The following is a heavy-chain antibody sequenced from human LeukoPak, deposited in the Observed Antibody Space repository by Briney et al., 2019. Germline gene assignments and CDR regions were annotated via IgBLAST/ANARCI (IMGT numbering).Heavy chain of an antibody. J-gene: IGHJ4*02. V-gene: IGHV1-46*01. CDR2: INPSGGST. Sequence: GASVKVSCKTSGYNFTNYALHWVRQAPGQGLEWMGIINPSGGSTSYAQKFQGRVTMTRDMSTSTVYMELSSLRSEDTAVYYCARDIMVAVADFSVGYWGQGTLVTVSS. CDR3: ARDIMVAVADFSVGY. CDR1: GYNFTNYA. D-gene: IGHD6-19*01.